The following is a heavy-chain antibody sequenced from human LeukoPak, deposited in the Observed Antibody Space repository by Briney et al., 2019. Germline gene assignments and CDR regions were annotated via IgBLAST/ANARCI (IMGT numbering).Heavy chain of an antibody. CDR3: ARTYDIFAGPYFQH. D-gene: IGHD3-9*01. Sequence: SETLSLTCTVSGGSISSYYWSWIRQPPGKGLEWIGYIYYSGSTNYNPSLKSRVTISVDTSRNQFSLKLSSVTAADTAVYYCARTYDIFAGPYFQHWGQGTLVTVSS. CDR2: IYYSGST. CDR1: GGSISSYY. V-gene: IGHV4-59*08. J-gene: IGHJ1*01.